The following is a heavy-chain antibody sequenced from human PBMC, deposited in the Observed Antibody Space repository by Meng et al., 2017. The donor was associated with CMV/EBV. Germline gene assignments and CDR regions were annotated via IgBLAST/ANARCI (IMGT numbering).Heavy chain of an antibody. CDR1: GLKISTYW. CDR3: RLGHYSQD. Sequence: LVGSGGGLVQTGGSLRLACAASGLKISTYWMSWVRQAPGKGLEWVANIKKDGSEKYYVDSVKCRFSISRDNADNSLYLQMNNLRAEDTAVYYCRLGHYSQDWGQGTLVTVSS. D-gene: IGHD4-17*01. J-gene: IGHJ4*02. V-gene: IGHV3-7*02. CDR2: IKKDGSEK.